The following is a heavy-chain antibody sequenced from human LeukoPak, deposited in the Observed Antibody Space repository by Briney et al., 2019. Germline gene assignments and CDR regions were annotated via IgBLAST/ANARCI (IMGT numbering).Heavy chain of an antibody. J-gene: IGHJ5*02. CDR3: ARQLANWGPDL. D-gene: IGHD7-27*01. CDR1: GGSIISSSHF. Sequence: SETLSITCTVSGGSIISSSHFWGWIRQPPGKGLEWIGTMYYAGTTYYNPSLKSRVTISVDTSKEQTSLNLRSVTAADTAVYYCARQLANWGPDLWGQGIHVIVSS. V-gene: IGHV4-39*01. CDR2: MYYAGTT.